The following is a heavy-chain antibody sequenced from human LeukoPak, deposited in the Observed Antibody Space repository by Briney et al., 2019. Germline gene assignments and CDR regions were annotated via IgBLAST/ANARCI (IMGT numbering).Heavy chain of an antibody. CDR1: GQSLSVCH. Sequence: SETLSLTCALYGQSLSVCHSRWTRQPPGKGLEWIGEVNHSGSTNYNPSLKSRVTISVDMSRTHFSLKLSSMTAADTATYDSAEVSCTKALCSAYWGQGTLVTVSS. CDR3: AEVSCTKALCSAY. CDR2: VNHSGST. J-gene: IGHJ4*02. D-gene: IGHD2-8*01. V-gene: IGHV4-34*01.